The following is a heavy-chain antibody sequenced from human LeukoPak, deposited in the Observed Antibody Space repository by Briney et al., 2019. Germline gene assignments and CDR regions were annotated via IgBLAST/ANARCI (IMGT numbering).Heavy chain of an antibody. V-gene: IGHV3-23*01. J-gene: IGHJ4*02. CDR2: ISGSGGST. Sequence: PGGSLRLSCAASGFTFSSYAMSWVRQGPGKGLEWVSAISGSGGSTYYADSVKGRFTISRDNSKNTLYLHMNSLSAGDTAVYFCAKDSFSTRWGQGTLVTVSS. CDR3: AKDSFSTR. CDR1: GFTFSSYA. D-gene: IGHD2-2*01.